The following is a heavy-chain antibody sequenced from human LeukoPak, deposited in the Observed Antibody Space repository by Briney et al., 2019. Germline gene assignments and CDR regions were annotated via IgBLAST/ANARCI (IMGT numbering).Heavy chain of an antibody. D-gene: IGHD2-15*01. V-gene: IGHV3-21*01. Sequence: GGSLRLSCAASGFTFSSYSMNWVRQAPGKGLEWVSSISSSSSYIYYADSVKGRFTISRDISKNTLYLQMNRLRAEDTAIYYCARDIGGATILGYFDYWGQGTLVTVSS. CDR1: GFTFSSYS. J-gene: IGHJ4*02. CDR3: ARDIGGATILGYFDY. CDR2: ISSSSSYI.